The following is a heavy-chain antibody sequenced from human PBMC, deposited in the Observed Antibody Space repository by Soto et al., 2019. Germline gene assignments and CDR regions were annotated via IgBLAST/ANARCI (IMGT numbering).Heavy chain of an antibody. J-gene: IGHJ4*02. D-gene: IGHD1-1*01. V-gene: IGHV4-30-2*01. Sequence: SETLSLTCAVSGGSISSGGYSWSWIRQPPGKGLEWIGYIYHSGSTYYNPSLKSRVTISVDRSKNQFSLKLSSVTAADTAVYYCARDSGYAYFDYWGQGTLVTVSS. CDR3: ARDSGYAYFDY. CDR1: GGSISSGGYS. CDR2: IYHSGST.